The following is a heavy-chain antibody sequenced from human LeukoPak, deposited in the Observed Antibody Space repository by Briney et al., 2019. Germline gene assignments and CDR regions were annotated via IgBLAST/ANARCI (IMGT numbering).Heavy chain of an antibody. CDR2: IWYDGSKK. V-gene: IGHV3-33*08. Sequence: GGSLRLSCAASGFTFTSYWMHWVRQAPGKGLEWVAVIWYDGSKKYYADSVKGRFTISRDNSKNRLSLQMKGLRAEDTAVYKCARYGGNSVFDYWGQGTLVTVSS. CDR1: GFTFTSYW. CDR3: ARYGGNSVFDY. D-gene: IGHD4-23*01. J-gene: IGHJ4*02.